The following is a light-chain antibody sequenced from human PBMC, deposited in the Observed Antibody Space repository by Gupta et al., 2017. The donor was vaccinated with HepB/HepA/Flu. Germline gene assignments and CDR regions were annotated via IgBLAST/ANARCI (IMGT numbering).Light chain of an antibody. CDR2: EDN. J-gene: IGLJ2*01. Sequence: SYELTQPPSVSVSPGQTASITCSGDKLGDKYACWYQQKPGQSPVLGIYEDNKRPSGIPERFSGSNSGKKDNLTISGTQALDEADYYCQAWDSSTRVFGGGTKVTVL. CDR3: QAWDSSTRV. V-gene: IGLV3-1*01. CDR1: KLGDKY.